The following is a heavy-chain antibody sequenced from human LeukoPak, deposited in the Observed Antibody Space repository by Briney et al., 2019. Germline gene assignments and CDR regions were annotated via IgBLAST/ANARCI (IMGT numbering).Heavy chain of an antibody. CDR3: ARDYGDARFDY. CDR1: GGSFSGYY. CDR2: INHSGST. D-gene: IGHD4-17*01. J-gene: IGHJ4*02. Sequence: SETLSLTCAVYGGSFSGYYWSWIRQPPGKGLEWIGEINHSGSTNYNPSLKSRVTISVDTSKNQFSLKLRSVTAADTAVFYCARDYGDARFDYWGQGTLVTVSS. V-gene: IGHV4-34*09.